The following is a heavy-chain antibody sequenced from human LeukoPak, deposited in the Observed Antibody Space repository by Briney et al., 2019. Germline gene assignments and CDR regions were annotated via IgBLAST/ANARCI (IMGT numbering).Heavy chain of an antibody. CDR2: INPSGGST. Sequence: ASVKISCKASGYTFTSYDMHWVRQAPGQGVEWMGIINPSGGSTSYAQKFQGRVTMTRDTSTSTVYMELSSLRSEDTAVYYCASGCSSTSCYTYFDYWGQGTLVTVSS. CDR1: GYTFTSYD. J-gene: IGHJ4*02. D-gene: IGHD2-2*02. V-gene: IGHV1-46*01. CDR3: ASGCSSTSCYTYFDY.